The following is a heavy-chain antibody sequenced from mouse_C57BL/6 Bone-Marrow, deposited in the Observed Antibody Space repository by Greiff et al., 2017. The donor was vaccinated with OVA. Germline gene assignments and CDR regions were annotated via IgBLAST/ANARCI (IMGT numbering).Heavy chain of an antibody. CDR3: ASLIYYDYNFDY. Sequence: QVQLQQSGAELARPGASVKLSCKASGYTFTSYGISWVKQRTGQGLEWIGEIYPRSGNTYYNEKFKGKATLTADKSSSTAYMELRSLTSEDSAVYFCASLIYYDYNFDYWGQGTTLTVSS. CDR1: GYTFTSYG. D-gene: IGHD2-4*01. J-gene: IGHJ2*01. V-gene: IGHV1-81*01. CDR2: IYPRSGNT.